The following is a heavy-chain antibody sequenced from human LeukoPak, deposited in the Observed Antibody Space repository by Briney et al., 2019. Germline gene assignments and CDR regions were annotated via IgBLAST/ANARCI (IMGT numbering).Heavy chain of an antibody. CDR2: TRNKANSYTT. CDR3: ARIGHDLYQTFDS. D-gene: IGHD2-2*01. Sequence: GGSLRLSCAASGFTFSDHYMDWVRQAPGKGLEWVGRTRNKANSYTTEYAASVKGRFTISRDNAKNSVFLQMNSLRAEDTALYYCARIGHDLYQTFDSWGHGTLITVSS. V-gene: IGHV3-72*01. CDR1: GFTFSDHY. J-gene: IGHJ5*01.